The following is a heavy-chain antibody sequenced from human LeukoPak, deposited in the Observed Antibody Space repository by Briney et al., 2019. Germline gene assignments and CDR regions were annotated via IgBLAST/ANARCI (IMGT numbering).Heavy chain of an antibody. CDR2: IWNDGSYA. CDR3: VKPTRGSGGSFLFDY. CDR1: GFTFSDYG. Sequence: PGRSLRLSCAASGFTFSDYGMHWVRQAPGEVLEWVAVIWNDGSYAYYADSVKGRFTISRDNSKNTLYLQMNSLRAEDTGVYYCVKPTRGSGGSFLFDYWGQGTLVAVSS. V-gene: IGHV3-33*06. J-gene: IGHJ4*02. D-gene: IGHD2-15*01.